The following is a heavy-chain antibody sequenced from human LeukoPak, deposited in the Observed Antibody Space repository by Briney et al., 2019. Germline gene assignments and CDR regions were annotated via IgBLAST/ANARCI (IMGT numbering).Heavy chain of an antibody. CDR3: ARDPYGSGSYYNYWFDP. V-gene: IGHV1-69*13. CDR2: IIPIFGTA. J-gene: IGHJ5*02. CDR1: GGTFSSYD. D-gene: IGHD3-10*01. Sequence: SVKVSCKASGGTFSSYDISWVRQAPGQRLEWMGGIIPIFGTANYAQKFQDRVTITADESTSTAYMELSSLRSEDTAVYYCARDPYGSGSYYNYWFDPWGQGTLVTVSS.